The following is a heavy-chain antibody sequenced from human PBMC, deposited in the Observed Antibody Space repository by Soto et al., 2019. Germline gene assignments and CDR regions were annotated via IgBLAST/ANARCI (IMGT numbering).Heavy chain of an antibody. Sequence: GGSLRLSCAASGFTFSSHAMSWVRQTPGKGLEWVSAITNSGGSTYYADSVKGRFTISRDNSKNTLYLQMNSLRAEDTAVYYCAKRGIASADPIDYWGQGTLVTVSS. CDR2: ITNSGGST. D-gene: IGHD6-13*01. V-gene: IGHV3-23*01. CDR3: AKRGIASADPIDY. CDR1: GFTFSSHA. J-gene: IGHJ4*02.